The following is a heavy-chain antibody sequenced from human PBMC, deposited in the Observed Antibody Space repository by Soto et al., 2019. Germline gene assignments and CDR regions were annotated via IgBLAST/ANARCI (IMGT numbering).Heavy chain of an antibody. Sequence: QVQLVQSGAEVKKPGSSVKVSCKASGGTFSSYAISWVRQAPGQGLEWMGGIIPIFGTANSAKKFQGRVTITADESTSTTYRELSSLGSDDTAVYYCARCCSGCSLGYYYGMDVWGQGTTVTVS. CDR1: GGTFSSYA. V-gene: IGHV1-69*12. CDR2: IIPIFGTA. CDR3: ARCCSGCSLGYYYGMDV. D-gene: IGHD2-15*01. J-gene: IGHJ6*02.